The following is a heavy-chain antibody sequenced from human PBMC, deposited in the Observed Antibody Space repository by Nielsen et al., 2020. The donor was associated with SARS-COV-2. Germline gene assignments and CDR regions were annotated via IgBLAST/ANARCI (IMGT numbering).Heavy chain of an antibody. Sequence: ASVKVSCKASGYTFTSYGISWVRQAPGQGLEWMGWISAYNGNTNYAQKLQGRVTMTTDTSTSTAYMELRSLRSDDTAVYYCARENPRSKSRITMIVPRGDAFDIWGQGTMVTVSS. CDR1: GYTFTSYG. J-gene: IGHJ3*02. V-gene: IGHV1-18*01. D-gene: IGHD3-22*01. CDR2: ISAYNGNT. CDR3: ARENPRSKSRITMIVPRGDAFDI.